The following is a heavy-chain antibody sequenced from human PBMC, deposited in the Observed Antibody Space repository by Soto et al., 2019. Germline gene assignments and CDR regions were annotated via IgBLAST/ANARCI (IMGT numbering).Heavy chain of an antibody. CDR3: ARGRPLSGTSCYYFDY. CDR2: IKQDGSEK. Sequence: RGSLRLSCAASGFTFSSYWMSWVRQAPGKGLEWVANIKQDGSEKYYVDSVKGRFTISRDNAKNSLYLQMNSLRAEDTAVYYCARGRPLSGTSCYYFDYWGQGTLVTVSS. V-gene: IGHV3-7*01. J-gene: IGHJ4*02. CDR1: GFTFSSYW. D-gene: IGHD2-2*01.